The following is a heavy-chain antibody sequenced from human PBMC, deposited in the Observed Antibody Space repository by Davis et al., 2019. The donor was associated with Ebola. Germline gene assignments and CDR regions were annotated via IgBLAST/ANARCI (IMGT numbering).Heavy chain of an antibody. CDR1: VITFSSYA. V-gene: IGHV3-23*01. CDR3: ARDRTTVTFYYYYYGMDV. Sequence: GGSLRLSCADSVITFSSYAMTWVRQAPGKGLEWVSAISGSGGSTYYADSVKGRFTISRDNSKNTLYLQMNSLRAEDTAVYYCARDRTTVTFYYYYYGMDVWGKGTTVTVSS. J-gene: IGHJ6*04. D-gene: IGHD4-17*01. CDR2: ISGSGGST.